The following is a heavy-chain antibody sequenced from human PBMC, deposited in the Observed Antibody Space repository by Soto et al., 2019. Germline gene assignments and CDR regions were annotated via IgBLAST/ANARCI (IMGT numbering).Heavy chain of an antibody. Sequence: GSLRLSCAASGLSLSSNSMNWVRQAPGKGLEWVSYISSSSNTIYYADSVKGRFTISRDNAKNSMHLQMNSLRTEDTAVYYCSRGACSGGACYTYFYMDVWGKGTTVTVSS. D-gene: IGHD2-8*02. V-gene: IGHV3-48*01. CDR2: ISSSSNTI. CDR1: GLSLSSNS. CDR3: SRGACSGGACYTYFYMDV. J-gene: IGHJ6*03.